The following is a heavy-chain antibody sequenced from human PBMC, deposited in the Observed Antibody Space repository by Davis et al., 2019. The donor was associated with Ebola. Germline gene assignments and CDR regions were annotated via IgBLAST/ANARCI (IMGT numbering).Heavy chain of an antibody. Sequence: ASVKVSCKASGYTFTSYGISWVRQAPGQGLEWMGWISAYNGNTNYAQKLQGRVTMTTDTSTSTAYMELRSLRSDDTAVYYCARGGYCSSTSCYLDWFDPWGQGTLVTVSS. V-gene: IGHV1-18*04. CDR2: ISAYNGNT. D-gene: IGHD2-2*01. CDR1: GYTFTSYG. J-gene: IGHJ5*02. CDR3: ARGGYCSSTSCYLDWFDP.